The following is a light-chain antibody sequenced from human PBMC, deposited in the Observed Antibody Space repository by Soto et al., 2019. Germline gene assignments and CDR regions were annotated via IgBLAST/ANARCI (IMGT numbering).Light chain of an antibody. V-gene: IGKV1-39*01. CDR3: QQSYSIPIT. CDR1: QSISFY. CDR2: AAS. J-gene: IGKJ5*01. Sequence: DIQMTQSPSSLSASVGHRVTITCRASQSISFYLNWYQQKPGKAHKVLIYAASNLQSGVPSRFSGSGSGTDFTLTISSLQPEDFATYYCQQSYSIPITFGQGTRLEIK.